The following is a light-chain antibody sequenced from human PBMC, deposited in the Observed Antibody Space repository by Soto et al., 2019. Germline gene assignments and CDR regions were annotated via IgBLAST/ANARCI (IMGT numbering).Light chain of an antibody. J-gene: IGKJ1*01. V-gene: IGKV1-5*03. CDR2: QAS. Sequence: DIQMTQSPSTLSASVGDRVTITCRASQSISGWLAWYQRKPGKAPKVLIYQASILASGVPSRFSGTGSGTEFTLTVSSLQPDDFGTYYCQQSKTYPWTFGQGTNVDIK. CDR3: QQSKTYPWT. CDR1: QSISGW.